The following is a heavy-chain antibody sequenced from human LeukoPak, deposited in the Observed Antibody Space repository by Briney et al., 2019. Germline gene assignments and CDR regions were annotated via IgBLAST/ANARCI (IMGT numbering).Heavy chain of an antibody. CDR2: IYSGGST. CDR3: AREWYDSSGYPLDY. D-gene: IGHD3-22*01. V-gene: IGHV3-66*01. J-gene: IGHJ4*02. CDR1: GFTVSGNY. Sequence: GGSLRLSCAASGFTVSGNYMSWVRQAPGKGLEWVSVIYSGGSTYYADSVKGRFTISRDNSKNTLYLQMNSLRAEDTAVYYCAREWYDSSGYPLDYWGQGTLVTVSS.